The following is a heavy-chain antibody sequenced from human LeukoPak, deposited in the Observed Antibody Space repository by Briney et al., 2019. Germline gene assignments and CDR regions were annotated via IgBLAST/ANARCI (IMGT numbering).Heavy chain of an antibody. CDR3: ARDGVEVVVVPAAEADAFDI. Sequence: ASVKVSCKASGYTFTSYGISWVRQAPGQGLEWMGWISAYNGNTNYAQKLQGRVTMTTDTSTSTAYMGLRSLRSDDTAVYYCARDGVEVVVVPAAEADAFDIWGQGTMVTVSS. J-gene: IGHJ3*02. CDR1: GYTFTSYG. V-gene: IGHV1-18*01. CDR2: ISAYNGNT. D-gene: IGHD2-2*01.